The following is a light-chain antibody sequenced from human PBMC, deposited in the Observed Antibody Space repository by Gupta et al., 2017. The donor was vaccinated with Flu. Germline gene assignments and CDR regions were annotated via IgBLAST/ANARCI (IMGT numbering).Light chain of an antibody. CDR2: GSS. CDR1: QTVNADH. Sequence: VLQQSPGPLSLSPGETATLSCGASQTVNADHLAWYQQRPGQAPRLLIYGSSNRATGTPDRFSGRGAGADFTLTISRLEPEDFAVYYCQHYGSSLMYTFGQGTKVEVK. CDR3: QHYGSSLMYT. J-gene: IGKJ2*01. V-gene: IGKV3-20*01.